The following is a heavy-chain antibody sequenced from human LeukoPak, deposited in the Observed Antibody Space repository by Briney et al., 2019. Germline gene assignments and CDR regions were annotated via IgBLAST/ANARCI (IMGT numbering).Heavy chain of an antibody. Sequence: SVKVSCTASGGTFSSYTISWVRHAPGQGLEWMGRIIPILGIANYAQKFEGRVTITADKSTSTACMELSSLRSEDTAVYYCARECCSCGSCFDYWGQGTLVTVSS. J-gene: IGHJ4*02. D-gene: IGHD2-15*01. V-gene: IGHV1-69*04. CDR3: ARECCSCGSCFDY. CDR1: GGTFSSYT. CDR2: IIPILGIA.